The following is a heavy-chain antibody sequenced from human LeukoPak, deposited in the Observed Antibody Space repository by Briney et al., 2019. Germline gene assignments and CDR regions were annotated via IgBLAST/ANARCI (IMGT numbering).Heavy chain of an antibody. CDR1: GYTFTSFD. CDR2: MNPNSGNT. V-gene: IGHV1-8*01. D-gene: IGHD4-17*01. Sequence: ASVKVSCKASGYTFTSFDVNWVRQATGQGLEWMGWMNPNSGNTGSAQKFQGRITMTRNTSITAAYMELSSLRSEDTAVYYCARGNKDYGDYARGLSDYWGQGTLVTVSS. CDR3: ARGNKDYGDYARGLSDY. J-gene: IGHJ4*02.